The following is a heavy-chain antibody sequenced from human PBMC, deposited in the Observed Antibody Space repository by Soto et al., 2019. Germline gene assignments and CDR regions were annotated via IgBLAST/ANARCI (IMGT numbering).Heavy chain of an antibody. CDR3: ARESTQADYYDSSGYYFY. V-gene: IGHV3-33*01. J-gene: IGHJ4*02. CDR1: GFTFSSYG. Sequence: GGSLRLSCAASGFTFSSYGMHWVRQAPGKGLEWVAVIWYDGSNKYYADSVKGRFTISRDNSKNTLYLQMNSLRAEDTAVYYCARESTQADYYDSSGYYFYWGQGTLVTVSS. CDR2: IWYDGSNK. D-gene: IGHD3-22*01.